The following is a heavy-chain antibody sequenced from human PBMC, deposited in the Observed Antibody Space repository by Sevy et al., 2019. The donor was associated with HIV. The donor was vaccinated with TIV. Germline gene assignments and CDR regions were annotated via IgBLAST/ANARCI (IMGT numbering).Heavy chain of an antibody. J-gene: IGHJ4*02. D-gene: IGHD3-16*01. CDR3: AREEEDYVWGTSHDLTFFDY. CDR2: ISSSSSYI. V-gene: IGHV3-21*01. Sequence: GGSLRLSCAVSGFTFSSYTMNWVRQAPGKGLEWVSSISSSSSYIYYADSVKGRFTISRDNAKNSLYLQMNSLRAEDTAVYYCAREEEDYVWGTSHDLTFFDYWGQGTLVTVSS. CDR1: GFTFSSYT.